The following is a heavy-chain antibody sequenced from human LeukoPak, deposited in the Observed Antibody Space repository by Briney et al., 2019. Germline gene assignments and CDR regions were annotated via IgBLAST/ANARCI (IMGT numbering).Heavy chain of an antibody. CDR3: AKDSAVSGSYPDASDI. Sequence: GGSLRLSCVASGVTFSSYGMHWVRQAPGKGLEWVAFIRYDGSNEYYIDSVKGRFTLSRDNSKNTLYLQMNSLRAEDTAVYYCAKDSAVSGSYPDASDIWGQGTMVTVSS. D-gene: IGHD1-26*01. V-gene: IGHV3-30*02. J-gene: IGHJ3*02. CDR1: GVTFSSYG. CDR2: IRYDGSNE.